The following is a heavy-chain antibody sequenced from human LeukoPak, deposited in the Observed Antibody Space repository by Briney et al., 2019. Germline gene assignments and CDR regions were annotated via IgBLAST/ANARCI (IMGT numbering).Heavy chain of an antibody. V-gene: IGHV1-18*01. CDR3: ATTGDAFKI. CDR1: GYTFNNYG. J-gene: IGHJ3*02. Sequence: ASVKVSCKASGYTFNNYGVSCVRQAPGQGLEWVGWISTYNGNTNYAQRLKDRVTINTDTSKTTVYMTLRSLISDDTAMYYCATTGDAFKIWGQGTMVAVSS. CDR2: ISTYNGNT. D-gene: IGHD4-17*01.